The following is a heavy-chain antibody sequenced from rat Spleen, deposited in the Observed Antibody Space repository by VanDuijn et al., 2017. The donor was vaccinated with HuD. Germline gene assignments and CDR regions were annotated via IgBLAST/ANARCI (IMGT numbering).Heavy chain of an antibody. D-gene: IGHD2-1*01. Sequence: EVQLVESGGGLVQPGRSLKLSCVASGFTFNNYGMAWVRQAPTKGLEWVASISTGGGNTYYRDSVKGRFTFSRENAKNTLYLQMDSLRSEDTATYYCTTSTYDWFVYWGQGTLVTVSS. CDR3: TTSTYDWFVY. J-gene: IGHJ3*01. CDR1: GFTFNNYG. V-gene: IGHV5S13*01. CDR2: ISTGGGNT.